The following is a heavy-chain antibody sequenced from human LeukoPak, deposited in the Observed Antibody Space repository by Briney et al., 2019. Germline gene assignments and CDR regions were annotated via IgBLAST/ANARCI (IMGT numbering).Heavy chain of an antibody. CDR3: ARDQTGGGYFDY. CDR1: GFTFSSYW. D-gene: IGHD3-16*01. V-gene: IGHV4-4*02. Sequence: PGGSLRLSCAASGFTFSSYWMSWVRQAPGKGLEWIGYIYHSGSTYYNPSLKSRVTISVDRSKNQFSLKLSSVTAADTAVYYCARDQTGGGYFDYWGQGTLVTVSS. J-gene: IGHJ4*02. CDR2: IYHSGST.